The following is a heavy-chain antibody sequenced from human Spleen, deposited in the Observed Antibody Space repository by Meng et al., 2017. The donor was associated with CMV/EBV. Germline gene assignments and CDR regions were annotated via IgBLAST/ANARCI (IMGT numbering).Heavy chain of an antibody. V-gene: IGHV3-72*01. J-gene: IGHJ6*02. CDR2: IRNKGNSYTT. CDR3: ARENGDYVGYYYYYGMDV. CDR1: GFTFSDHY. Sequence: GESLKISCTASGFTFSDHYMDWVHQAPGKGLEWVGRIRNKGNSYTTEYAASVKGRFTISRDDSKNSLYLQMNSLKTEDTAVYHCARENGDYVGYYYYYGMDVWGQGTTVTVSS. D-gene: IGHD4-17*01.